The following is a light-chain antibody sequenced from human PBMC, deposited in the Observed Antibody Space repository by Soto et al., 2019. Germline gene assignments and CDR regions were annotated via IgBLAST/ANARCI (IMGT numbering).Light chain of an antibody. CDR3: QQSYITPRT. CDR2: AAS. CDR1: QTISSW. J-gene: IGKJ4*01. Sequence: QLTQSPSSLSASVGDRVTITCRASQTISSWLAWYQQKPGKAPKLLIYAASSLQSGVPSRFSGSGSGTDFTLTISCLQPEDFATYYCQQSYITPRTFGGGTKV. V-gene: IGKV1-39*01.